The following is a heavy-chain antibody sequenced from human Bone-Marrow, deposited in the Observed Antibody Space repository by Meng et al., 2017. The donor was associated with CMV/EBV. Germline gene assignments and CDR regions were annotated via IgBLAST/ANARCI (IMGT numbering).Heavy chain of an antibody. CDR1: GFTFSSHA. J-gene: IGHJ4*02. CDR2: ISGSGGDT. D-gene: IGHD2-15*01. V-gene: IGHV3-23*01. Sequence: GESLKISCATSGFTFSSHAMSWVRQAPGKGLEWVSAISGSGGDTYYADSVKGRFTISRDNFNTMLYLEMNSLRAEGTALYYCAKDPWWGGGGDYWGQGTLVTVSS. CDR3: AKDPWWGGGGDY.